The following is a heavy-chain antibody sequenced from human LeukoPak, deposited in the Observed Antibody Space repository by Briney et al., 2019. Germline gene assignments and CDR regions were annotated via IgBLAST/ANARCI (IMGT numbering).Heavy chain of an antibody. D-gene: IGHD1-14*01. CDR3: VRARFTTFVYY. Sequence: GGSLRLSCAASGFTFKDFYMSWVRQAPGKGLEWVSYINHLGSQTDYADSVKGRFTISRDNAKNSLSLQMNNLSVDDTAVYYCVRARFTTFVYYWGQGTLVTVSS. CDR1: GFTFKDFY. CDR2: INHLGSQT. V-gene: IGHV3-11*05. J-gene: IGHJ4*02.